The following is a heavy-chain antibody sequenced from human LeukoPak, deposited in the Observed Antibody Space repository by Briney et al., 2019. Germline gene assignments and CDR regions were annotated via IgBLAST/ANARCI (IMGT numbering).Heavy chain of an antibody. Sequence: ASVKVSCKASGYTFTGYYMHWVRQAPGQGLKWMGRINPNSGGTNYAQKFQGRVTMTRDTSISTAYMELSRLRSDDTAVYYCARVGFSSSYSDLDYWGQGTLVTVSS. V-gene: IGHV1-2*06. CDR1: GYTFTGYY. J-gene: IGHJ4*02. D-gene: IGHD6-13*01. CDR3: ARVGFSSSYSDLDY. CDR2: INPNSGGT.